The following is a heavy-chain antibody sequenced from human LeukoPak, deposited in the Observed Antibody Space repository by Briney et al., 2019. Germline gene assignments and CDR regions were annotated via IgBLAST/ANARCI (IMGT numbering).Heavy chain of an antibody. V-gene: IGHV3-13*01. CDR2: IGTAGDT. Sequence: GGSLRLSCAASGFTFSSYDMHWVRQATGKGLEWVSAIGTAGDTYYSGSVKGRFTISRENAKNSLYLQMNSLRAGDTAVYYCARGYYDSSGYSFDYWGQGTLVTVSS. D-gene: IGHD3-22*01. J-gene: IGHJ4*02. CDR3: ARGYYDSSGYSFDY. CDR1: GFTFSSYD.